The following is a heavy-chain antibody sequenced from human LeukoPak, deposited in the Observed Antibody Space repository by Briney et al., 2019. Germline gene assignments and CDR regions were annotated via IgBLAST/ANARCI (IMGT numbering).Heavy chain of an antibody. J-gene: IGHJ6*02. CDR2: NSGSGGST. V-gene: IGHV3-23*01. CDR3: AKPVNHYYGMDV. CDR1: GFTFSSYA. Sequence: GGSLRLSCAASGFTFSSYAMSWVRQAPGKGLEWVSANSGSGGSTYYADSVKGRFTISRDNSKNTLYLQMNSLRAEDTAVYYCAKPVNHYYGMDVWGQGTTVTVSS. D-gene: IGHD1-14*01.